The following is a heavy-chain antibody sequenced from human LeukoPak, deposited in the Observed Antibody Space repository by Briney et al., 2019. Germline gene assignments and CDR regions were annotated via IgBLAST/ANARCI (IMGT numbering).Heavy chain of an antibody. V-gene: IGHV3-30-3*01. CDR3: ARDPAYCGGDCYSGYFDY. CDR1: GFTFSSYA. J-gene: IGHJ4*02. CDR2: ISYDGSNK. Sequence: GRSLRLSCAASGFTFSSYAMHWVRQAPGKGLEWVAVISYDGSNKYYADSVKGRFTISRDNSKSTLYLQMNSLRAEDTAVYHCARDPAYCGGDCYSGYFDYWGQGTLLTVSS. D-gene: IGHD2-21*02.